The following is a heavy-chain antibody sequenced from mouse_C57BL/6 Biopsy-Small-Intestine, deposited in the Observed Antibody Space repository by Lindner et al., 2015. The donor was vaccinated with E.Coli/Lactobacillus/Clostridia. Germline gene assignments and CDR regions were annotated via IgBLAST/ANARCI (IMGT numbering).Heavy chain of an antibody. V-gene: IGHV1-66*01. CDR3: ARGDYYGSSFAY. J-gene: IGHJ3*01. Sequence: VQLQESGPELVKPGASVKISCKASGYSFTSYYIHWVKQRPGQGLEWIGWIYPGSGNTKYNEKFKGKATLTADTSSSTAYMELRSLTSEDSAVYFCARGDYYGSSFAYWGQGTLVTVSA. CDR1: GYSFTSYY. D-gene: IGHD1-1*01. CDR2: IYPGSGNT.